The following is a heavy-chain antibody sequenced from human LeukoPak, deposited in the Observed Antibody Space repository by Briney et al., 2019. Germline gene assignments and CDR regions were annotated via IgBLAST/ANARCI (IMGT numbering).Heavy chain of an antibody. CDR1: GDSISSSNSF. CDR2: MYYSGST. D-gene: IGHD1-26*01. Sequence: SETLSLTCTVSGDSISSSNSFWGWIRQPPGKGLEWIGNMYYSGSTYYNPSLKSRVTISGDTSKSQFSLKLTSVTAADTAVYYCARYEEQDDAFDIWGQGTMVTVSS. J-gene: IGHJ3*02. CDR3: ARYEEQDDAFDI. V-gene: IGHV4-39*01.